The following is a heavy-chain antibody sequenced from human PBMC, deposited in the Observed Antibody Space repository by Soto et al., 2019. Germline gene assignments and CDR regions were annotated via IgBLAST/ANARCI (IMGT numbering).Heavy chain of an antibody. CDR2: IYHSGST. CDR3: ATTGASGTHTYFDY. Sequence: SETLSLTCAVSGGSISSRNWWSWVRQPPGKGLEWIGKIYHSGSTDYKPSLKSRVTMSVDKSKNQFSLNLTSVTAADAALYYCATTGASGTHTYFDYWGQGTPVTVSS. CDR1: GGSISSRNW. V-gene: IGHV4-4*02. D-gene: IGHD1-26*01. J-gene: IGHJ4*02.